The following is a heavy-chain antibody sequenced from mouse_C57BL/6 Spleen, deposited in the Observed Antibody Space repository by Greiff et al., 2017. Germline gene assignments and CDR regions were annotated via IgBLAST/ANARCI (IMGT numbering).Heavy chain of an antibody. CDR1: GYAFRSYW. CDR3: ARYGDYDEDYYAMDY. D-gene: IGHD2-4*01. J-gene: IGHJ4*01. Sequence: QVQLQQSGAELVKPGASVKISCKASGYAFRSYWMNWVKQRPGKGLEWIGQIYPGDGDTNYNGKFKGKATLTADKSSSTAYMQLSSLTSEDSAVYFCARYGDYDEDYYAMDYWGQGTSVTVSS. V-gene: IGHV1-80*01. CDR2: IYPGDGDT.